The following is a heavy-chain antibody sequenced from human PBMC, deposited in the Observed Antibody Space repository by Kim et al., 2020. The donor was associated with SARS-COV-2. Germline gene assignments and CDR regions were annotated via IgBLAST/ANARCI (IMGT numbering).Heavy chain of an antibody. V-gene: IGHV3-23*01. Sequence: GGSLRLSCAASGFTFSSYAMSWVRQAPGKGLEWVSAISGSGGSTYYADSVKGRFTISRDNSKNTLYLQMNSLRAEDTAVYYCAKDPYYDILTGYYSHFDYWGQGTLVTVSS. CDR2: ISGSGGST. CDR3: AKDPYYDILTGYYSHFDY. D-gene: IGHD3-9*01. CDR1: GFTFSSYA. J-gene: IGHJ4*02.